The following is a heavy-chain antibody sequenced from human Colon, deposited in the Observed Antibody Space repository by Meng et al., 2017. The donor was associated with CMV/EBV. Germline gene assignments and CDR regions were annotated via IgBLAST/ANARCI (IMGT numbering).Heavy chain of an antibody. J-gene: IGHJ4*02. Sequence: ASVKVSCKASGYTFTGYYMHWVRQAPGQGLEWMGWINPNSGGTNYAQKFQGRVTMSRDTSISTADMELSRLRSDDTAVYYCSRGRGYVDYWGQGTLVTVSS. CDR3: SRGRGYVDY. CDR1: GYTFTGYY. CDR2: INPNSGGT. V-gene: IGHV1-2*02.